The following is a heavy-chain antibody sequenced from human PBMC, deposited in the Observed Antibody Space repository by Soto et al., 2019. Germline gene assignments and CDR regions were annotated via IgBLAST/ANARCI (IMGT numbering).Heavy chain of an antibody. D-gene: IGHD6-13*01. CDR2: INPNSGGT. V-gene: IGHV1-2*04. CDR3: ARGVIAAAGTVDY. CDR1: GGTFSSYA. Sequence: GALVKVSCKASGGTFSSYAISWVRQAPGQGLEWMGWINPNSGGTNYAQKFQGWVTMTRDTSISTAYMELSRLRSDDTAVYYCARGVIAAAGTVDYWGQGTLVTVSS. J-gene: IGHJ4*02.